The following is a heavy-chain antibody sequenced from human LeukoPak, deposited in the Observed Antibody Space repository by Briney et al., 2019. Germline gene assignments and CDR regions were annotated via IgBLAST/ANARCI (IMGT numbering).Heavy chain of an antibody. CDR3: AKRSCSSTSCYIDY. Sequence: GGSLRLSCAASGFTFSSYAMSWVRQAPGKGLEWVSAISGSGGSTYYADSVKGRFTIFRDNSKNTLYLQMNSLRAEDTAVYYCAKRSCSSTSCYIDYWGQGTLVTVS. J-gene: IGHJ4*02. CDR2: ISGSGGST. CDR1: GFTFSSYA. V-gene: IGHV3-23*01. D-gene: IGHD2-2*02.